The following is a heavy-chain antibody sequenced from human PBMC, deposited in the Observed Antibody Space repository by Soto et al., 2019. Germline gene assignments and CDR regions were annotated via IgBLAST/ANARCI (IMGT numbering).Heavy chain of an antibody. Sequence: GGSLRLSCADSGFSFSSYSMSWVRQTPGKGLEWVAAITATSDRTYYADSVTGRFTISRDNSKKTHYLQMTSLRAEDTAMYYCATMNAYFEYWGQGTPVTVSS. D-gene: IGHD3-22*01. J-gene: IGHJ4*02. CDR1: GFSFSSYS. CDR3: ATMNAYFEY. V-gene: IGHV3-23*01. CDR2: ITATSDRT.